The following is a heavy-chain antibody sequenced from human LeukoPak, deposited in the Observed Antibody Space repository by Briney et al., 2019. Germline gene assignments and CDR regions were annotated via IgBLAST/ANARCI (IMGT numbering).Heavy chain of an antibody. V-gene: IGHV2-5*02. CDR2: IYWDDDK. Sequence: KESGPTLVKPTQTLTLTCTFSGFSLSTSGVGVGWIRQPPGKAQEWLAVIYWDDDKRYSPSLKSRLTITKDTSKNQVVLTMTNMDPVDTATYYCARSGRNYDILTGYSTSNWFDPWGQGTLVTVSS. J-gene: IGHJ5*02. CDR3: ARSGRNYDILTGYSTSNWFDP. CDR1: GFSLSTSGVG. D-gene: IGHD3-9*01.